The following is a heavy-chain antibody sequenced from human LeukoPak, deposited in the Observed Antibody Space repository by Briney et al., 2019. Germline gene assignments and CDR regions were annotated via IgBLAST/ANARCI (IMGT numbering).Heavy chain of an antibody. CDR3: ARDPLTGSVFDAFDI. V-gene: IGHV3-7*01. CDR2: IKQDGSEK. D-gene: IGHD3-9*01. J-gene: IGHJ3*02. Sequence: GGSLRLSCAASGFTFSSYWMSWVRQAPGKGLEWVANIKQDGSEKYYVDSVKGRFTISRDNAKNSLYLQMNSLGAEDTAVYYCARDPLTGSVFDAFDIWGQGTMVTVSS. CDR1: GFTFSSYW.